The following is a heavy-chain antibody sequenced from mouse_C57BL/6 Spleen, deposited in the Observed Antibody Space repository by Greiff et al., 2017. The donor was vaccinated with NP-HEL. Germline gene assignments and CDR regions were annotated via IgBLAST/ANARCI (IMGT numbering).Heavy chain of an antibody. CDR3: ARIPSMDY. D-gene: IGHD5-1-1*01. V-gene: IGHV5-6*02. CDR1: GFTFSSYG. CDR2: ISSGGSYT. J-gene: IGHJ4*01. Sequence: DVKLVESGGDLVKPGGSLKLSCAASGFTFSSYGMSWVRQTPDKRLEWVATISSGGSYTYYPDSVKGRFTISRDNAKNTLYLQMSSLKSEDTAMYYCARIPSMDYWGQGTSVTVSS.